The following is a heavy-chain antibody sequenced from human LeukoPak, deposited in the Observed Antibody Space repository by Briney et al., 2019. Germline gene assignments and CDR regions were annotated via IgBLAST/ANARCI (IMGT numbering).Heavy chain of an antibody. D-gene: IGHD3-10*01. J-gene: IGHJ4*02. CDR1: GFTFSSYT. CDR2: ITTSDGNT. V-gene: IGHV3-23*01. CDR3: AKGHYYGSGSLDY. Sequence: GGSLRLSCAASGFTFSSYTMSWVRQAPGKGLEWVSTITTSDGNTYYADSVKGRFTVSRDNSRNTLYVQMNSLRAEDTAVYYCAKGHYYGSGSLDYWGQGTLVTVSS.